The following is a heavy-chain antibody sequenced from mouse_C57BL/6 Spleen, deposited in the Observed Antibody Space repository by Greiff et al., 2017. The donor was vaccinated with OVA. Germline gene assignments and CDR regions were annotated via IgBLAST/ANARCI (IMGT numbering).Heavy chain of an antibody. CDR3: ARESGGTYYFDY. D-gene: IGHD4-1*01. CDR1: GYTFTNYW. CDR2: IYPGGGYT. V-gene: IGHV1-63*01. J-gene: IGHJ2*01. Sequence: VQLQQSGAELVRPGTSVKMSCKASGYTFTNYWIGWAKQRPGHGLEWIGDIYPGGGYTNYNEKFKGKATLTADKSSSTAYMQVSSLTSEDSAIYYCARESGGTYYFDYWGQGTTLTVSS.